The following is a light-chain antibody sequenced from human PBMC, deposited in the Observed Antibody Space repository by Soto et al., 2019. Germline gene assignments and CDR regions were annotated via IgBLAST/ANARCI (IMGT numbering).Light chain of an antibody. CDR2: GAS. Sequence: EIVLTQSPGTLSLSPGERATLSCRASQSVSSSFLAWYQQKPGQAPRLLIYGASSRATGIPDRFSGSGSGIDFTLTISRLEPEDFAVCYCQQYGSSPPWTFGQGIKVEI. V-gene: IGKV3-20*01. CDR3: QQYGSSPPWT. J-gene: IGKJ1*01. CDR1: QSVSSSF.